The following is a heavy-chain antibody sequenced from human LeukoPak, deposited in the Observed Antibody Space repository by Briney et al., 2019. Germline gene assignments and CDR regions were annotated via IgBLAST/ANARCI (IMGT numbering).Heavy chain of an antibody. CDR3: ARAEGSSGWWTKKKYYFDY. CDR2: ITSSTTYV. Sequence: PGGSLRLSCAAFGFTFSDYSMNWVRQAPGKGLEWVSSITSSTTYVHYADSLRGRFTISRDNAKNSLYLQMNSLRAEDTAVYYCARAEGSSGWWTKKKYYFDYWGQGTLVTVSS. V-gene: IGHV3-21*01. D-gene: IGHD6-19*01. J-gene: IGHJ4*02. CDR1: GFTFSDYS.